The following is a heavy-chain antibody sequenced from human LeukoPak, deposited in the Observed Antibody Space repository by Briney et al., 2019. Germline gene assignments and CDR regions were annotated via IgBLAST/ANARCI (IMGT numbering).Heavy chain of an antibody. CDR2: ISWNSGSI. D-gene: IGHD1-26*01. Sequence: GGSLRLSCAASGFTFDDYAMHWVRQAPGKGLEWVSGISWNSGSIGYADSVKGRFTISRDNAKNSLYLQMNSLRAEDTALYYCAKDCRGVRGATPHDAFDIWGQGTMVTVSS. CDR1: GFTFDDYA. CDR3: AKDCRGVRGATPHDAFDI. J-gene: IGHJ3*02. V-gene: IGHV3-9*01.